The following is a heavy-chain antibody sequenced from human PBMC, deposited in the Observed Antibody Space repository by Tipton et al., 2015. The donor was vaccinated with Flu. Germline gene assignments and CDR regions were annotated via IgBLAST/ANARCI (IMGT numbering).Heavy chain of an antibody. V-gene: IGHV4-59*08. CDR3: ARYGSTSYNVWFGP. J-gene: IGHJ5*02. D-gene: IGHD3-10*01. CDR2: VYYSGGSP. CDR1: RGSINSYY. Sequence: TLSLTCTVSRGSINSYYWSWIRQSPGKGLEWIGSVYYSGGSPNYNPSFKSRVTISVDRFKNQFSLKLSSVTAADTAVYYCARYGSTSYNVWFGPWGQGTLITVSS.